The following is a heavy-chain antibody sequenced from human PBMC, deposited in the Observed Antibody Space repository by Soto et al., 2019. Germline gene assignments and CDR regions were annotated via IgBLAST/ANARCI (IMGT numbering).Heavy chain of an antibody. D-gene: IGHD3-16*01. V-gene: IGHV5-51*01. CDR1: EYSFTNYW. J-gene: IGHJ6*02. CDR3: ARSTSPLYSMDV. CDR2: IYPTDSDT. Sequence: PRESLKLSCKGSEYSFTNYWIGWVRQMPGKGLEWMGTIYPTDSDTRYSPSFQGQVTISVDKSITTAYLQWSSLKASDTAMYYCARSTSPLYSMDVWGQGTTVTVSS.